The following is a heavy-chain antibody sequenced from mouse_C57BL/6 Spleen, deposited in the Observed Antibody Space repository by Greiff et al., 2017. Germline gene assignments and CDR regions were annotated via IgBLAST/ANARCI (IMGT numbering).Heavy chain of an antibody. CDR3: AGVGYCGYFDV. CDR1: GYTFTSYT. J-gene: IGHJ1*03. V-gene: IGHV1-4*01. Sequence: VQLQQSGAELARPGASVKMSCKASGYTFTSYTMHWVKQRPGQGLEWIGYISPSSGYTKYNQKFKDKATLTADKSSSTAYMQLSSLASEDSAVYYCAGVGYCGYFDVWGTGTTVTVAS. CDR2: ISPSSGYT. D-gene: IGHD2-3*01.